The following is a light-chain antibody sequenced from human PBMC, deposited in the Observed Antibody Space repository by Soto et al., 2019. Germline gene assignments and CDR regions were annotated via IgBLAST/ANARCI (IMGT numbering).Light chain of an antibody. CDR3: SSYKTSNNYV. CDR2: EVN. J-gene: IGLJ1*01. V-gene: IGLV2-14*01. CDR1: SSDIGVYNY. Sequence: QSVLTQPASVSGSPGQSITFSCTGTSSDIGVYNYVSWYQQHPGKAPKLMIYEVNNRPSGASNRFSGSKSGNTASLTISGLQAEDEAYYYCSSYKTSNNYVFGTGTKVTV.